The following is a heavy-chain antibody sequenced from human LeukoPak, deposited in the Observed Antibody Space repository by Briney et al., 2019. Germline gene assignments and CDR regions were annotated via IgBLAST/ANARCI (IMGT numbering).Heavy chain of an antibody. V-gene: IGHV1-69*04. CDR2: IIPILGIA. Sequence: SVKVSCKASGGTFSSYAISWVRQAPGQGLEWMGRIIPILGIANYAQKFQGRVTITADKSTSTAYMELSSLRSEDTAVYYCARDLSSGSEFDYWGQGTLVTVSS. CDR1: GGTFSSYA. D-gene: IGHD6-19*01. CDR3: ARDLSSGSEFDY. J-gene: IGHJ4*02.